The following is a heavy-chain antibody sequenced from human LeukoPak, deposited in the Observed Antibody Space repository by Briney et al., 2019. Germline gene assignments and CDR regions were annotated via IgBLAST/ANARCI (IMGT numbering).Heavy chain of an antibody. CDR3: ASLKPGTYYYGSGSYYKY. CDR1: GYTFTDYY. V-gene: IGHV1-2*02. CDR2: INPNSGGT. J-gene: IGHJ4*02. D-gene: IGHD3-10*01. Sequence: ASVKVSCKASGYTFTDYYMHWVRQAPGQGLEWMGWINPNSGGTNYAQKFQGRVTMTRDTSISTAYMELSRLRSDDTAVYYCASLKPGTYYYGSGSYYKYWGQGTLVTVSS.